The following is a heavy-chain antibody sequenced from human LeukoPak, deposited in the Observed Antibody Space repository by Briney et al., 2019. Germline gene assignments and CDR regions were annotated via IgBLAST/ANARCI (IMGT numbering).Heavy chain of an antibody. CDR2: ISGSGSST. D-gene: IGHD6-19*01. CDR1: GLTFSSYA. Sequence: GGSLRLSCAASGLTFSSYAMSWVRQAPGKGLEWVSAISGSGSSTYYADSVKGRFTISRDNSKNTLYLQMNSLRAEDTAVYYCAKDLIAVAGPFDYWGQGTLVTVSS. CDR3: AKDLIAVAGPFDY. J-gene: IGHJ4*02. V-gene: IGHV3-23*01.